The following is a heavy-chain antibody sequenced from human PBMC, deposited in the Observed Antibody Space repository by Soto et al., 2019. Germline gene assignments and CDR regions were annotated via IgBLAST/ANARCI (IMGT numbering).Heavy chain of an antibody. V-gene: IGHV3-66*01. CDR3: ATALGHGEEKSITIFGVVIMGLDYTDAFDI. J-gene: IGHJ3*02. Sequence: GGSLRLSCAASGFTVSSNYMSWVRQAPGKGLEWVSVIYSGGSTYYADSVKGRFTISRDNSKNTLYLQMNSLRAEDTAGYYCATALGHGEEKSITIFGVVIMGLDYTDAFDIWGQGTMVTVSS. CDR1: GFTVSSNY. D-gene: IGHD3-3*01. CDR2: IYSGGST.